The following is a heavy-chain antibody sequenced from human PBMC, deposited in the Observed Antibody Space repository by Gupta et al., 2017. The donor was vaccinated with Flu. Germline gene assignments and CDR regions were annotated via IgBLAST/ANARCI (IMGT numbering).Heavy chain of an antibody. CDR2: INLDGSVK. CDR1: GLTFPSSW. D-gene: IGHD5-12*01. CDR3: ARDWVDIALDY. J-gene: IGHJ4*02. V-gene: IGHV3-7*01. Sequence: EVQLVESGGGLVRAGGSLRLSCAASGLTFPSSWMTWVRQAPGKGLEWVATINLDGSVKYSVDSVKGCFTITKDNAKNSLYLHMSSRRAEDTAVYFGARDWVDIALDYWGQGTLVTVSS.